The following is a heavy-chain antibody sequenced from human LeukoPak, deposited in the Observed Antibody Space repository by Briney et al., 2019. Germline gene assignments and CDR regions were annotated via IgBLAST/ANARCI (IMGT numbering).Heavy chain of an antibody. Sequence: NPSETLSLTCTVSGGSISSSSYYWGWIRQPPGKGLEWIGGIYYSGSTYYNPSLKSRVTISVDTSKNQFSLKLSSVTAADTAVYYCASVDDYYYDSSGYSPLGNWGQGTLVTVSS. D-gene: IGHD3-22*01. CDR2: IYYSGST. V-gene: IGHV4-39*01. CDR3: ASVDDYYYDSSGYSPLGN. J-gene: IGHJ4*02. CDR1: GGSISSSSYY.